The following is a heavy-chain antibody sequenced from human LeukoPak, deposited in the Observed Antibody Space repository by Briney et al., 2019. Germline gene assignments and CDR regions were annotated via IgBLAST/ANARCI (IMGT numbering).Heavy chain of an antibody. V-gene: IGHV1-69*05. D-gene: IGHD7-27*01. CDR2: IIPIFGTA. CDR3: ARDTLTGVDY. CDR1: GGTFSSYA. J-gene: IGHJ4*02. Sequence: SVRVSCKASGGTFSSYAISWVRQAPGQGLEWMGGIIPIFGTANYAQKFQGRVTITRDTSASTAYMELSSLRSEDTAVYYCARDTLTGVDYWGQGTLVTVSS.